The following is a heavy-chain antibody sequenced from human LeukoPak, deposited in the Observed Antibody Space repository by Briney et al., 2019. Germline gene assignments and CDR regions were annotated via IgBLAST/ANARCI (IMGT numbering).Heavy chain of an antibody. CDR1: GGSISSYY. Sequence: SETLSLTCTVSGGSISSYYWSWIRQPPGKGLECIGTIYHSGSTYYNPSLKSRVTISVDTSKNQFSLRLSSVTAADTAVYYCAREPSSGWYEGYYYYYMDVWGKGTTVTVSS. CDR2: IYHSGST. J-gene: IGHJ6*03. CDR3: AREPSSGWYEGYYYYYMDV. V-gene: IGHV4-59*12. D-gene: IGHD6-19*01.